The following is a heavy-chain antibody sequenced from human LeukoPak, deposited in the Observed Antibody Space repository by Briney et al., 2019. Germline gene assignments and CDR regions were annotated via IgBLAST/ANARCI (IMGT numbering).Heavy chain of an antibody. CDR1: GGSIRSNY. D-gene: IGHD3-10*01. J-gene: IGHJ4*02. Sequence: PSETLSLTCTVSGGSIRSNYWSWIRQSAGKGLEWIGRIYTSGSTNYNPSLKSRVTMSVDTSKNQFSLKLSSVTAADTAVYYCARSVGGSGSYYGLVYWGQGTLVTVSS. V-gene: IGHV4-4*07. CDR3: ARSVGGSGSYYGLVY. CDR2: IYTSGST.